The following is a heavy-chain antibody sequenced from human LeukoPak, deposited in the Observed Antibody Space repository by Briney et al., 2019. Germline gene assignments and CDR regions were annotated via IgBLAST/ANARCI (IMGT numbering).Heavy chain of an antibody. Sequence: EASVKVSCKASGYRFTVYYMHWVRQAPGKGLEWMGWINPNNGGTHYAQKFLGRVTMTRDTSISTAYMGLSRLTSDDTALYYCATLYGDYVTSDYWGQGTLVTVSP. J-gene: IGHJ4*02. CDR1: GYRFTVYY. CDR2: INPNNGGT. D-gene: IGHD4-17*01. CDR3: ATLYGDYVTSDY. V-gene: IGHV1-2*02.